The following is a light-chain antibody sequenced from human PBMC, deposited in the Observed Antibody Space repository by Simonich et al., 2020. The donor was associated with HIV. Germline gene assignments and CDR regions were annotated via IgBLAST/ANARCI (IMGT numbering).Light chain of an antibody. CDR3: QTWGTGIQV. CDR1: SGHSSYA. J-gene: IGLJ3*02. CDR2: LNSDGSH. V-gene: IGLV4-69*01. Sequence: QLVLTQSPSASASLGASVKLTCTLSSGHSSYASAWHQQQPEKGPRYLMKLNSDGSHSKGDGIPDLFSGSSSGAERSHTISSLQSEDEADYYCQTWGTGIQVFGGGTKLTVL.